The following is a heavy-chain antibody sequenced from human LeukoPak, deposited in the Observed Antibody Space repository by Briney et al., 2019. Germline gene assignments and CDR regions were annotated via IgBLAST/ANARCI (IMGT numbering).Heavy chain of an antibody. CDR2: IQDEGISK. V-gene: IGHV3-30*02. CDR3: LDYGER. CDR1: GFAFRAHD. Sequence: PGGSLRLSCLGSGFAFRAHDMHWVRQAPGKGPEWVAHIQDEGISKTYADSVKGRFAISRDNARNELYLQMNSLTVEDTAIYYCLDYGERWGQGALVTVSS. D-gene: IGHD4-17*01. J-gene: IGHJ4*02.